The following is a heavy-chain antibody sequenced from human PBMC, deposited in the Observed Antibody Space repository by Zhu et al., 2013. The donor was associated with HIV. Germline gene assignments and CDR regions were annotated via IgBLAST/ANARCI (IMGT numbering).Heavy chain of an antibody. D-gene: IGHD3-22*01. CDR1: GYTFTGYY. CDR2: IKPNSGDT. V-gene: IGHV1-2*02. CDR3: ASESPGTGGYDY. Sequence: AELVQSGAEVKKPGASVKVSCKASGYTFTGYYIHWVRQAPGQGLEWMAWIKPNSGDTKNAQNFEGRVTMTRDTSISTVYMELSSLRSDDTAIYYCASESPGTGGYDYWGQGTLVTVSS. J-gene: IGHJ4*02.